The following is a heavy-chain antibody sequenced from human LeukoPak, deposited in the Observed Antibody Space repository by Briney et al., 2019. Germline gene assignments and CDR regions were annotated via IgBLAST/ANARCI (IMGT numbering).Heavy chain of an antibody. J-gene: IGHJ4*02. D-gene: IGHD3-3*01. Sequence: KASETLSLTCTVSGGSISNSRDYWAWIRQPPGKGLEWIANIYYSGSTYYNPSLKSRVTISVDTSKNQFSLKLSSVTAADTAVYYCARAYYDFWSGPYYFDYWGQGTLVTVSS. CDR1: GGSISNSRDY. CDR2: IYYSGST. CDR3: ARAYYDFWSGPYYFDY. V-gene: IGHV4-39*07.